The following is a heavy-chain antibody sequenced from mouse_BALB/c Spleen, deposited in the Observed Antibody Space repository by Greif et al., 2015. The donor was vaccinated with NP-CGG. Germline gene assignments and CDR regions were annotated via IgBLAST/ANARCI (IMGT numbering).Heavy chain of an antibody. CDR2: IYPGDGDT. J-gene: IGHJ4*01. Sequence: QVQLQQSGAELVRPGSSVKISCKASGYAFSSYWMNWVKQRPGQGLEWIGQIYPGDGDTNYNGKFKGKATLTADKSSSTAYMQLSSLTSEDSAVYFCARGYDNYAMDYWVQGTSVTVSS. V-gene: IGHV1-80*01. CDR1: GYAFSSYW. D-gene: IGHD2-14*01. CDR3: ARGYDNYAMDY.